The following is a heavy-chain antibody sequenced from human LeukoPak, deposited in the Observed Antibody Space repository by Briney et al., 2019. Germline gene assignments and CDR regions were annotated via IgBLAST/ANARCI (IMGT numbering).Heavy chain of an antibody. CDR2: FSGGENTP. Sequence: LPGGSLRLSCAASGFTFSSYAMSWVRQAPGKGLEWVSGFSGGENTPYYADSVKGRFTISRDISKNTLFLQMNSLRVEDTALYFCAKGVREISGILTTIYSYSCLDVWGRGTTVTVSS. D-gene: IGHD2-21*01. CDR1: GFTFSSYA. J-gene: IGHJ6*04. CDR3: AKGVREISGILTTIYSYSCLDV. V-gene: IGHV3-23*01.